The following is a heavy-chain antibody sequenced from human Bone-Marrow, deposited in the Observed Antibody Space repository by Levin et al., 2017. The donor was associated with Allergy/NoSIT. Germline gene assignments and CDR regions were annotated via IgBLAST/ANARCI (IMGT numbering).Heavy chain of an antibody. D-gene: IGHD3-22*01. Sequence: GESLKISCAASGFTFSSYGMHWVRQAPGKGLEWVAVISYDGSNKYYADSVKGRFTISRDNSKNTLYLQMNSLRAEDTAVYYCAKGSVSYYDSSGLPTWGQGTLVTVSS. CDR3: AKGSVSYYDSSGLPT. CDR1: GFTFSSYG. V-gene: IGHV3-30*18. CDR2: ISYDGSNK. J-gene: IGHJ4*02.